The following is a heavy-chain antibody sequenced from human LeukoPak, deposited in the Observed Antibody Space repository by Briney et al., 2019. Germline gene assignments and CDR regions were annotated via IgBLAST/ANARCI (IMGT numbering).Heavy chain of an antibody. D-gene: IGHD3-10*01. CDR1: GFTFSSYW. Sequence: GGSLRLSCAASGFTFSSYWMHWVRQAPGKGLVWVSRINSDGSSTSYADSVKGRFTISRDNAKNTLYLQMNSLRAEDTAVYYCAKARGSGSYSLFDYWGQGALVTVSS. CDR2: INSDGSST. CDR3: AKARGSGSYSLFDY. J-gene: IGHJ4*02. V-gene: IGHV3-74*01.